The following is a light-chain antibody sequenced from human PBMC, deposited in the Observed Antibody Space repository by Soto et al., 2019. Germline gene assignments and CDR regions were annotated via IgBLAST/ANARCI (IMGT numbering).Light chain of an antibody. J-gene: IGLJ3*02. Sequence: QSALTQPPSVSGAPGQRVTISCTGNNSNLGAGYDVHWYQQLPGAAPKLVIFGNRNRPSGVPERFSGSKSGTSASLAITGLQDEDEDDYSCPAYDYSLTAFVFGGGTQLTVL. V-gene: IGLV1-40*01. CDR3: PAYDYSLTAFV. CDR1: NSNLGAGYD. CDR2: GNR.